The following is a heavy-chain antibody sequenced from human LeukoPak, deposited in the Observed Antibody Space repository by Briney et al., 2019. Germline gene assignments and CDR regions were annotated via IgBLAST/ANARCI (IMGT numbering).Heavy chain of an antibody. D-gene: IGHD4-23*01. CDR1: GYTFTNYG. CDR3: AKEVVYGGNSYYFDY. CDR2: ISAYNGNT. V-gene: IGHV1-18*01. J-gene: IGHJ4*02. Sequence: ASVKVSCKASGYTFTNYGITWVRQAPGQGLEWMGWISAYNGNTNYAQKLQGRVTMTTDTSTSTAYMELRSLRSDDTAVYYCAKEVVYGGNSYYFDYWGQGTLVTVSS.